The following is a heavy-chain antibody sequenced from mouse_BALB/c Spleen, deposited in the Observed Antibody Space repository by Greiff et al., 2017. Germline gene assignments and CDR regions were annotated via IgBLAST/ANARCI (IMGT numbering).Heavy chain of an antibody. V-gene: IGHV1-82*01. J-gene: IGHJ4*01. CDR3: ASAMDY. CDR2: IYPGDGDT. Sequence: VQLQQSGPELVKPGASVKISCKASGYAFSSSWMNWVKQRPGQGLEWIGRIYPGDGDTNYNGKFKGKATLTADKSSSTAYMQLSSLTSVDTAVYYCASAMDYWGQGTSVTVSS. CDR1: GYAFSSSW.